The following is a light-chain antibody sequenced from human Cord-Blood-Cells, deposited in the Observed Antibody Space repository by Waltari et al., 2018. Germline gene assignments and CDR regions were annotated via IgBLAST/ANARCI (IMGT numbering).Light chain of an antibody. CDR1: QSISSW. CDR3: QQYNSYSFT. CDR2: DAS. V-gene: IGKV1-5*01. Sequence: DIQMTQSPSTLSASVGDRVTITCRASQSISSWLAWYQQKPGKAPTLLIYDASSLESGVPSRFSGSGSWTECTLTISSLQPDDFATYYCQQYNSYSFTFGPGTKVDIK. J-gene: IGKJ3*01.